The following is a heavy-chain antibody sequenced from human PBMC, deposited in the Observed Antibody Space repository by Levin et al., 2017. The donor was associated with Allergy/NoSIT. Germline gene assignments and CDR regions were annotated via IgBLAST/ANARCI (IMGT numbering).Heavy chain of an antibody. J-gene: IGHJ3*02. Sequence: PSETLSLTCTVSGGSISSGGYYWSWVRQHPGKGLEWIGYIYYSGSTYYNPSLESRVTISVDTSKNQFSLRLNSVTVADTAVYFCARTKSEAPSDAFDIWGQGTMVTVSS. CDR1: GGSISSGGYY. D-gene: IGHD1-14*01. CDR2: IYYSGST. V-gene: IGHV4-31*03. CDR3: ARTKSEAPSDAFDI.